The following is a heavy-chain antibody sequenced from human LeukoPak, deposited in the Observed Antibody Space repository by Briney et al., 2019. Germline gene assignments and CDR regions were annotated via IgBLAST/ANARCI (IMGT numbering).Heavy chain of an antibody. CDR1: GDSISSYY. D-gene: IGHD1-26*01. CDR2: IYTSGST. CDR3: ARGIGSFDPFDI. V-gene: IGHV4-4*07. J-gene: IGHJ3*02. Sequence: TLSLTCTVSGDSISSYYWSWIRQPAGKGLEWIGRIYTSGSTNYNPSLKRRVTMSVDTSRNHFSLKLSSVTAADTAVYYCARGIGSFDPFDIWGQGTMVTVSS.